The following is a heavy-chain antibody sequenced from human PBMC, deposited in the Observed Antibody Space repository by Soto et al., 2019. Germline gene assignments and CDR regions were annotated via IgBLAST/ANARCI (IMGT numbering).Heavy chain of an antibody. CDR3: ATAAAGTGVFDI. J-gene: IGHJ3*02. CDR2: IYHSGST. Sequence: TSETLSLTCAVSGGSISSGGYYWGLIRQPPGKGLEWIGYIYHSGSTYYNPSLKSRVIISVDKSKNQFSLKLSSVIAADTAVYYCATAAAGTGVFDIWGQGTMVTVSS. CDR1: GGSISSGGYY. V-gene: IGHV4-30-2*01. D-gene: IGHD6-13*01.